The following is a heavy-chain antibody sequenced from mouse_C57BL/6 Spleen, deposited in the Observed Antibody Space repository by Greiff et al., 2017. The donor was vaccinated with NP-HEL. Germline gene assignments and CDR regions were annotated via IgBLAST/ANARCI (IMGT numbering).Heavy chain of an antibody. CDR3: ARRDDDDGIDY. V-gene: IGHV1-69*01. CDR1: GYTFTSYW. CDR2: IDPSDSYT. Sequence: QVQLQQPGAELVMPGASVKLSCKASGYTFTSYWMHWVKQRPGHGLEWIGEIDPSDSYTNYNQKFKGKSTLTVDKSSSTAYMQLSSLTSEDSAVYYCARRDDDDGIDYWGQGTTLTVSS. J-gene: IGHJ2*01. D-gene: IGHD2-4*01.